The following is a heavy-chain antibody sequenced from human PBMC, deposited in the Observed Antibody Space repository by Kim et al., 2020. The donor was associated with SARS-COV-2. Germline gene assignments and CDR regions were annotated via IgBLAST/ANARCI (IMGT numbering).Heavy chain of an antibody. CDR1: GFTFSSYW. D-gene: IGHD6-19*01. Sequence: GGSLRLSCAASGFTFSSYWMSWVRQAPGKGLEWVANIKQDGSEKYYVDSVKGRFTISRDNAKNSLYLQMNSLRDEDTAVYYCARSRGSGWSYYYYGMDVWGQGTTVTVSS. J-gene: IGHJ6*02. CDR2: IKQDGSEK. CDR3: ARSRGSGWSYYYYGMDV. V-gene: IGHV3-7*03.